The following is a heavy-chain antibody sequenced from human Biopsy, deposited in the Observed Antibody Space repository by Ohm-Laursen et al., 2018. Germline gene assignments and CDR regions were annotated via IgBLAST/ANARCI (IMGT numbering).Heavy chain of an antibody. CDR1: GGTFSNYA. Sequence: GASVKVSCKASGGTFSNYAISWVRQAPGEGLEWMGGIIAVSGLVNYAPKFQGRVSITADKSTTTAYMELSNLKSEDTAVYYFATPFQYYDSWGGYPPFDPWGQGTLVTVSS. D-gene: IGHD3-3*01. CDR2: IIAVSGLV. V-gene: IGHV1-69*10. J-gene: IGHJ5*02. CDR3: ATPFQYYDSWGGYPPFDP.